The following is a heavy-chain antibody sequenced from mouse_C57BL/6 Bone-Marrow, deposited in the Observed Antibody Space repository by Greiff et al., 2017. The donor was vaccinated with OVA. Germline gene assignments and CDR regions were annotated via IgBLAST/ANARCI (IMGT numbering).Heavy chain of an antibody. CDR1: GFNIKNPY. CDR2: IDPANGNT. CDR3: AIVGAPFDY. J-gene: IGHJ2*01. D-gene: IGHD1-1*01. Sequence: VQLKESVAELVRPGASVKLSCTASGFNIKNPYMHWVKQRPEQGLEWIGRIDPANGNTKYAPKFQGKATITADTSSNTAYLQLSSLTSEDTAIYYCAIVGAPFDYWGQGTTLTVSS. V-gene: IGHV14-3*01.